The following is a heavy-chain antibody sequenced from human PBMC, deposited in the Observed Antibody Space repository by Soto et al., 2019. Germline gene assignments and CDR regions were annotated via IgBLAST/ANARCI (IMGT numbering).Heavy chain of an antibody. V-gene: IGHV4-31*03. J-gene: IGHJ4*02. CDR2: IFYSGST. CDR1: GVSLTSGTYY. Sequence: PSETLSLTCSVSGVSLTSGTYYWSWIRQHPGKGLECIGYIFYSGSTDYNPSLKSRVNISVDTSKNQFSLKLSSVTAADTAVYYCASTEDFFDYWGQGTLVTVSS. CDR3: ASTEDFFDY.